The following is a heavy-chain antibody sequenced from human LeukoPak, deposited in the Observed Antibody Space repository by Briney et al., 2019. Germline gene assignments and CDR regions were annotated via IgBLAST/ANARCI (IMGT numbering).Heavy chain of an antibody. D-gene: IGHD5-12*01. CDR3: ARGRLAGLYSGYARRHAFDN. CDR2: INHSGST. Sequence: SETLSLTCAVYGGSFSGYYWSWIRQPPGKGLEWIGEINHSGSTNYNPSLKSRVTISVDTSKNQFSLKLSSVTAADTAVYYCARGRLAGLYSGYARRHAFDNWGQGTMVTVSS. CDR1: GGSFSGYY. V-gene: IGHV4-34*01. J-gene: IGHJ3*02.